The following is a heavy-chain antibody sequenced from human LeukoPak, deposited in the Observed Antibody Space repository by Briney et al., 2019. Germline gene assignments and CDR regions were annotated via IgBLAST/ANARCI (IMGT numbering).Heavy chain of an antibody. V-gene: IGHV1-8*01. J-gene: IGHJ4*02. CDR1: GYTFTSYD. CDR3: ARGDY. CDR2: MKPSTGDT. Sequence: ASVKVSCKASGYTFTSYDINWVRQATGQGLEWMGWMKPSTGDTGYARKLEGRVTMTRNTSTRTAYMELSSLRFEDTAVYYCARGDYWGRGTLVTVSS.